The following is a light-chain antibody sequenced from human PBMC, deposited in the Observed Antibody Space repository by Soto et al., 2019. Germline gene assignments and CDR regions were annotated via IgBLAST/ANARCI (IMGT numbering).Light chain of an antibody. Sequence: EIVLTQSPGTLSLSPGERATLSCSASQYIRTIYLAWYQQKPGQAPRLLIYGASTRATGIPARFSGSGSGTEFTLTISDLQSEDFAVYFCQHYDIWPLTFGGGTKVDIK. CDR2: GAS. J-gene: IGKJ4*01. CDR3: QHYDIWPLT. V-gene: IGKV3-15*01. CDR1: QYIRTI.